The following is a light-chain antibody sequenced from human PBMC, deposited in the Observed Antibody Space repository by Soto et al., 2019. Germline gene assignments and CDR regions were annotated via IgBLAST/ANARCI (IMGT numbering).Light chain of an antibody. V-gene: IGKV1-39*01. CDR2: AAS. Sequence: DIPMTPSPSPLSASVGDRVTITCRASQSISNYLNWYQQKPGKAPKLLMYAASSLQSGVPSRFSGSGSGTDFTLTISSLQPEDFATYYCQQSYSTPRTFGQGTKVEIK. J-gene: IGKJ1*01. CDR1: QSISNY. CDR3: QQSYSTPRT.